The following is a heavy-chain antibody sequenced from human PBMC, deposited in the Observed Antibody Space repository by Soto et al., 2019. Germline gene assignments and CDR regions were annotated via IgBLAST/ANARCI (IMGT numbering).Heavy chain of an antibody. J-gene: IGHJ3*01. CDR2: ISSTTNYI. Sequence: PGGSLRLSCAASGFTFTRYSMNWVRQAPGKGLEWVSSISSTTNYIYYGDSMKGRFTISRDNAKNSLNLEMNSLGAEDTAVYYCARDLSDDSRGFRPGDHWGQGTIVTVSS. CDR1: GFTFTRYS. D-gene: IGHD3-22*01. CDR3: ARDLSDDSRGFRPGDH. V-gene: IGHV3-21*06.